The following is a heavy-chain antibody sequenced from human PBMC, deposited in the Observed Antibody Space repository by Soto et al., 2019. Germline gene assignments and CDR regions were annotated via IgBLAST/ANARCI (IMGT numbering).Heavy chain of an antibody. Sequence: QVQLVQSGAEVKKPGSSVKVSCKASGGTFSSYTISWVRQAPGQGLEWMGRIIPILGIANYAQKFQGRVTITADKSTSTAFMELSSLRSEDTAVYYCARAVRGGGPGYFQHWGQGTLVTVSS. D-gene: IGHD2-15*01. CDR2: IIPILGIA. CDR3: ARAVRGGGPGYFQH. J-gene: IGHJ1*01. V-gene: IGHV1-69*02. CDR1: GGTFSSYT.